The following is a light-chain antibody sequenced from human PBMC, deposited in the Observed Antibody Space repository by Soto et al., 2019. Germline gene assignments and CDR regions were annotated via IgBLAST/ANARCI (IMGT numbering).Light chain of an antibody. J-gene: IGLJ1*01. Sequence: QSALTPPASVSGSPGQSITISCSGTSSDVGGYNYVSWYQQHPGKAPKLMIYEVSNRPSGISNRFSGSKSGNTAPLTISGLHAEDEADYYCSSYTSSSTPLYVFGTGTKLTVL. CDR3: SSYTSSSTPLYV. CDR2: EVS. V-gene: IGLV2-14*01. CDR1: SSDVGGYNY.